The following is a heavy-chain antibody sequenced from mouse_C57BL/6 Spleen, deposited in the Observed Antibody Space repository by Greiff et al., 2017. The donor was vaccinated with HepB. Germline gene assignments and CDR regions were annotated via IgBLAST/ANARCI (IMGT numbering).Heavy chain of an antibody. CDR3: ARTGLRREYLDV. CDR1: GYTFTDYN. D-gene: IGHD2-2*01. V-gene: IGHV1-22*01. J-gene: IGHJ1*03. CDR2: INPNNGGT. Sequence: VQLQQSGPELVKPGASVKMSCKASGYTFTDYNMHWVKQSHGKSLEWIGYINPNNGGTSYNQKFKGKATLTVNKSSSTAYMELRSLTSEDSAVYYCARTGLRREYLDVCGTGTTVTVSS.